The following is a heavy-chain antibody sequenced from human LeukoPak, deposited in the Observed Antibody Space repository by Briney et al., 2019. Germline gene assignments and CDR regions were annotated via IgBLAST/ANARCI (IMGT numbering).Heavy chain of an antibody. V-gene: IGHV4-39*07. CDR2: IYHSGST. CDR3: ARVFGVATIYFDY. Sequence: SETLSLTFTVSGGSISSSSYYWGWIRPPPGKGLEWIGEIYHSGSTNYNPSLKSRVTISVDKSKNQFSLKLSSVTAADTAVYYCARVFGVATIYFDYWGQGTLVTVSS. CDR1: GGSISSSSYY. J-gene: IGHJ4*02. D-gene: IGHD5-12*01.